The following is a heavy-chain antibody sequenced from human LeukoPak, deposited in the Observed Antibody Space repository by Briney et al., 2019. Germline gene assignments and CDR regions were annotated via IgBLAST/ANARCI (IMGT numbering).Heavy chain of an antibody. CDR1: GFTFDNYA. V-gene: IGHV3-20*04. Sequence: GGSLRLSCAASGFTFDNYAMSWVRQAPGKGLEWVSGIQWNGGSPAYADSVKGLFSISSDNPKNSLYLQMDSLRAEDTALYYCARTVDILTGYYVYHFDHWGQGTLVTVSS. CDR2: IQWNGGSP. J-gene: IGHJ4*02. D-gene: IGHD3-9*01. CDR3: ARTVDILTGYYVYHFDH.